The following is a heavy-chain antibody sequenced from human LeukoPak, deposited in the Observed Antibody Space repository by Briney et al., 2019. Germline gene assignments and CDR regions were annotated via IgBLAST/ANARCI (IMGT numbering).Heavy chain of an antibody. CDR1: GFTFSSYS. Sequence: GGSLRLSCAASGFTFSSYSMNWVRQAPGEGLEWVSSIISSSSYIYYADSVKGRFTISRDNAKNSLYLQMNSLRAEDTAVYYCARDRHCSSTSCYIGDFDYWGQGTLVTVSS. D-gene: IGHD2-2*02. CDR2: IISSSSYI. J-gene: IGHJ4*02. CDR3: ARDRHCSSTSCYIGDFDY. V-gene: IGHV3-21*01.